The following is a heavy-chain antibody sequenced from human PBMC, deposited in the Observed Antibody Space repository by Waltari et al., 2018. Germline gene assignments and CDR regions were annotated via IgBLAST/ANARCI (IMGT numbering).Heavy chain of an antibody. CDR3: AHRPSHYDIFSGYYNYFDY. Sequence: QITLKESGPTLVKPTQTLTLTCAFSGFSISTSGVGVGWIRQPPGKALEWLAFVYWDDNKRYSPSLKDRLTITKDTSEDQVVLTMTNMDPVDTATYFCAHRPSHYDIFSGYYNYFDYWGQGILVTVSS. CDR1: GFSISTSGVG. D-gene: IGHD3-9*01. J-gene: IGHJ4*02. CDR2: VYWDDNK. V-gene: IGHV2-5*02.